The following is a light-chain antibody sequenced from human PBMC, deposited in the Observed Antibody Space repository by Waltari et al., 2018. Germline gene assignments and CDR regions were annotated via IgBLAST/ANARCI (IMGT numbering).Light chain of an antibody. Sequence: QSVLTQPPSVSEAPRQRVTISCSGSNSTIGNNVVNWYQQVPGKAPRLIIYYDDLLPSGVSDRFSGSKSGTSASLAISGLQSEDEADYYCAAWDDNLSGRVFGGGTKLTVL. CDR1: NSTIGNNV. V-gene: IGLV1-36*01. J-gene: IGLJ3*02. CDR2: YDD. CDR3: AAWDDNLSGRV.